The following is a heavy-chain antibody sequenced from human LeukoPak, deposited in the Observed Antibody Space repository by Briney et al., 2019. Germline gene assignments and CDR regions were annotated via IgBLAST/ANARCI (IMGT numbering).Heavy chain of an antibody. CDR2: INSDGSST. J-gene: IGHJ6*03. V-gene: IGHV3-74*01. CDR3: ARDDDSRYYYYYMDV. D-gene: IGHD2-21*02. Sequence: PGGSLRLSCAASGFTFSSYWMHWVRQAPGKGLVWVSRINSDGSSTSYADSVKGGFTISGDNAKNTLYLQMNSLRAEDTAVYYCARDDDSRYYYYYMDVWGKGTTVTVSS. CDR1: GFTFSSYW.